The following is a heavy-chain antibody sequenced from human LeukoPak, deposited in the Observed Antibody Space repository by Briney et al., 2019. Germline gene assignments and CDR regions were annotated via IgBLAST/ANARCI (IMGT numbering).Heavy chain of an antibody. J-gene: IGHJ4*02. V-gene: IGHV1-8*01. CDR1: GDTFTSYD. Sequence: GASLKVSCKASGDTFTSYDINWVRQAPGQGLEWMGWMNPNSGNTGYAQRFQGRVTMTRDTSISTAYMELSSLRLEDTAVYYCARGNPYCSSASCYNYWGQGTLVTVSS. CDR3: ARGNPYCSSASCYNY. D-gene: IGHD2-2*02. CDR2: MNPNSGNT.